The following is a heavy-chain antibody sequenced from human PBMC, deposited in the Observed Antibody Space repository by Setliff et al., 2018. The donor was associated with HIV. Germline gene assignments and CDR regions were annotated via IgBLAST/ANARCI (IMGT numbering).Heavy chain of an antibody. V-gene: IGHV1-18*01. CDR3: ARVPSGSAGLVRAGFYF. CDR2: INIDSGHT. Sequence: ASVKVSCKASDYTFINYGINWVRQAPGQGLEWMGWINIDSGHTNFAQKFQDRVTVTTDTSTNTAYMELRGLRSEDTATYYCARVPSGSAGLVRAGFYFWGQGTLVTVSS. J-gene: IGHJ4*01. CDR1: DYTFINYG. D-gene: IGHD6-25*01.